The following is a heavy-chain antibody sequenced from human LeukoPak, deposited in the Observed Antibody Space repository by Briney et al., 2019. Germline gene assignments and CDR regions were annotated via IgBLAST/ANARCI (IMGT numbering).Heavy chain of an antibody. V-gene: IGHV3-23*01. CDR1: GFTFSSYA. D-gene: IGHD4-17*01. J-gene: IGHJ4*02. Sequence: GGSLRLSCAASGFTFSSYAMSWVRQAPGKGLEWVSAISGSGGSTYYADSVKGRFTISRDNSKNTLYLQMNSLRAEDTAVYYCAKELAPGCGDLIVFDYWGQGTLVTVSS. CDR2: ISGSGGST. CDR3: AKELAPGCGDLIVFDY.